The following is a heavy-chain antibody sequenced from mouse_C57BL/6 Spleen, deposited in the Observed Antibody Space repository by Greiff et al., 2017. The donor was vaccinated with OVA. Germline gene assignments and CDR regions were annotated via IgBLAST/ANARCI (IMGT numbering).Heavy chain of an antibody. Sequence: QVQLQQSGAELVKPGASVKISCKASGYAFSSYWMNWVKQRPGKGLEWIGQIYPGDGDTNYNGKFKGKATLTADKSSSTAYMQLSSLTSDDSAVYFCARRGDGYYGAMDYWGQGTSVTVSS. V-gene: IGHV1-80*01. CDR3: ARRGDGYYGAMDY. CDR1: GYAFSSYW. D-gene: IGHD2-3*01. J-gene: IGHJ4*01. CDR2: IYPGDGDT.